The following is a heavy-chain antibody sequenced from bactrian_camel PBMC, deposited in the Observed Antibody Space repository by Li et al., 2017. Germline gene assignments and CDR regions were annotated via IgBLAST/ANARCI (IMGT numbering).Heavy chain of an antibody. CDR1: GITFSSYE. CDR3: AAGPWYTDEYNY. J-gene: IGHJ4*01. D-gene: IGHD6*01. V-gene: IGHV3S40*01. Sequence: VQLVESGGGLVQPGGSLRLSCAASGITFSSYEMSWVRQAPGKGLEWVSTISTGGFTHYADAVKGRFTVSRDNAKNTVYLQMSSLKSEDTALYYCAAGPWYTDEYNYWGQGTQVTVS. CDR2: ISTGGFT.